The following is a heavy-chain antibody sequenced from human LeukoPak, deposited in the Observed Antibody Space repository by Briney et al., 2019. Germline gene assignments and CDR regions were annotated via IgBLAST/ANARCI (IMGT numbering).Heavy chain of an antibody. CDR1: GFTFSSYS. CDR2: IGSSSSTI. V-gene: IGHV3-48*04. CDR3: ARDALYCTSTSCYDY. J-gene: IGHJ4*02. D-gene: IGHD2-2*01. Sequence: PGGSLRLSCAASGFTFSSYSMTWVRQAPGKGLEWVSYIGSSSSTIYYADSVKGRFTISRDNAKNSLYLQMNSLRAEDTAVYYCARDALYCTSTSCYDYWGQGTLVTVSS.